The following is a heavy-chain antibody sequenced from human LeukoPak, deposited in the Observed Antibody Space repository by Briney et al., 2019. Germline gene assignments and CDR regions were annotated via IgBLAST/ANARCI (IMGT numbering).Heavy chain of an antibody. CDR1: GGSISSSSYY. J-gene: IGHJ5*02. CDR2: IYYSGST. CDR3: ARTSIAARRVKNNWFDP. D-gene: IGHD6-6*01. Sequence: SETLSLTCTVSGGSISSSSYYWGWIRQPPGKGLEWIGSIYYSGSTYYNPSLNSRVTISVDTSKNQFSLKLSSVTAADTAVYYCARTSIAARRVKNNWFDPWGQGTLVTVSS. V-gene: IGHV4-39*07.